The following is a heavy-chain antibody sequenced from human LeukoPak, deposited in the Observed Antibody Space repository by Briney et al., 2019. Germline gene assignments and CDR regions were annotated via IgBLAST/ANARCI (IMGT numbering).Heavy chain of an antibody. V-gene: IGHV4-61*02. D-gene: IGHD3-10*01. CDR2: IYTSGST. Sequence: SQTLSLTCTVSGGSISSGSYYWSWIRQPAGKGLEWIGRIYTSGSTNYNPSLKSRVTISVDTSKNQFSLKLSSVTAADTAVYYCARVGYYGSGSYYDFDYWGQGTLVTVSS. J-gene: IGHJ4*02. CDR1: GGSISSGSYY. CDR3: ARVGYYGSGSYYDFDY.